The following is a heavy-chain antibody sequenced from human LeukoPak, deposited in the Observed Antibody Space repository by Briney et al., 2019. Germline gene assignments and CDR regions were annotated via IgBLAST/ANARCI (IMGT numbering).Heavy chain of an antibody. CDR2: IRYDGSNK. CDR3: ARGDCSFTSCYFDY. V-gene: IGHV3-30*02. Sequence: PGGSLRLSCAASGFTFSDYYMSWIRQAPGKGLEWVAFIRYDGSNKYDADSVRGRFTISRDNSKNTLYLQMNSLRAEDTAVYYCARGDCSFTSCYFDYWGQGTLVTVSS. D-gene: IGHD2-2*01. CDR1: GFTFSDYY. J-gene: IGHJ4*02.